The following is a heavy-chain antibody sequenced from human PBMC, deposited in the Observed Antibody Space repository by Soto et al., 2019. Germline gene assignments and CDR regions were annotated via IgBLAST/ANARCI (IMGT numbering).Heavy chain of an antibody. Sequence: SETLSLTCTVSGGSISSYYWSWIRQPPRKGLEWIGYIYYSGSTNYNPSLKSRVTISVDTSKNQFSLKLSSVTAADTAVYYCARSYGFPPMDWFDPWGQGTLVTVSS. CDR1: GGSISSYY. J-gene: IGHJ5*02. D-gene: IGHD3-10*01. V-gene: IGHV4-59*01. CDR2: IYYSGST. CDR3: ARSYGFPPMDWFDP.